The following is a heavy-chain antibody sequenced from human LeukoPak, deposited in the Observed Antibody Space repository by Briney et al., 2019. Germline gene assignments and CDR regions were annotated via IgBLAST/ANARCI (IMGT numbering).Heavy chain of an antibody. Sequence: RSSETLSLACTVSGGSISSGDYYWSWIRQPPGKGLEWIGYIYYSGSTYYNPSLKSRVTISVDTSKNQFSLKLSSVTAADTAVYYCARRPWGFMAHAFDIWGQGTMVTVSS. CDR1: GGSISSGDYY. CDR2: IYYSGST. J-gene: IGHJ3*02. V-gene: IGHV4-30-4*01. D-gene: IGHD7-27*01. CDR3: ARRPWGFMAHAFDI.